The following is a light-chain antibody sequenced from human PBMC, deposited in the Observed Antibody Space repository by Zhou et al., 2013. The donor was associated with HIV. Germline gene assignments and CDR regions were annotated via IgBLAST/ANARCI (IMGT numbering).Light chain of an antibody. CDR3: QQSYSTSRGTWT. J-gene: IGKJ1*01. V-gene: IGKV1-39*01. CDR2: AAS. Sequence: IQLTQSPSSVSAAVGDSVTITCRASESISSYLNWYQQKPGKAPKLLIYAASSLQSGVPSRFSGSGSGTDFTLTISSLQPEDFATYYCQQSYSTSRGTWTFGQGTKVEIK. CDR1: ESISSY.